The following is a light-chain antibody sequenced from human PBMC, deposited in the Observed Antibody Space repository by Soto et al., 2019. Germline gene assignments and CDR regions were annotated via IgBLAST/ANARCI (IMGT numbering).Light chain of an antibody. V-gene: IGKV2D-29*01. Sequence: DIVRTQTPLSLSITPGQPASISCKSSQSLLPSRGKTYLYWYLQKPGQPPHLLINEVSNRFSGVPDKFSGSGSWTDFTLKISRVEAEDVGVYYCMQSFQLPSTFGQGTKLEIK. CDR1: QSLLPSRGKTY. J-gene: IGKJ2*01. CDR2: EVS. CDR3: MQSFQLPST.